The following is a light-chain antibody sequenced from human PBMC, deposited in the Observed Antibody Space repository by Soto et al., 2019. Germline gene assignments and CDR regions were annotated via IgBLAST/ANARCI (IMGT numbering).Light chain of an antibody. CDR2: WAS. CDR3: QHHYSTPPT. Sequence: DIVMTQSPDSLAVSLGERATINCKSNQSVLYSSNNKNYLAWYQQKPGQPPKLLIYWASTRESGVPDRFSGSGSGTDFTLTISSLQAEDVAVYYCQHHYSTPPTFGQGTKVEIK. J-gene: IGKJ1*01. V-gene: IGKV4-1*01. CDR1: QSVLYSSNNKNY.